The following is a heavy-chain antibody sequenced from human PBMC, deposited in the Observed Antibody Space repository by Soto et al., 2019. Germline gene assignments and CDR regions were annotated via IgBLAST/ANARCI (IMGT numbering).Heavy chain of an antibody. J-gene: IGHJ6*02. Sequence: SVKVSCKASGYTFTSYGISWVRQAPGQGLEWMGRIIPILGIANYAQKFQGRVTITADKSTSTAYMELSSLRSEDTAVYYCARNYDILTGYYIPQPYGYWYGMDVWGQGTTVTVSS. D-gene: IGHD3-9*01. CDR2: IIPILGIA. V-gene: IGHV1-69*04. CDR3: ARNYDILTGYYIPQPYGYWYGMDV. CDR1: GYTFTSYG.